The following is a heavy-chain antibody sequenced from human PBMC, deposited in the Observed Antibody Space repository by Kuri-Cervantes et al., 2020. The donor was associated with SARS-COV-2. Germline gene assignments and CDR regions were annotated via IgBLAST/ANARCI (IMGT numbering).Heavy chain of an antibody. CDR1: GGSISSSSYY. J-gene: IGHJ4*02. D-gene: IGHD3-3*01. CDR2: IYYSGST. Sequence: SETLSLTCTVSGGSISSSSYYWGWIRQPPGKGLGWIGSIYYSGSTYYNPSLKSRVTISVDTSKNQFSLKLSSVTAADTAVYYCARTLTRFLEWFLFDYWGQGTLVTVSS. V-gene: IGHV4-39*01. CDR3: ARTLTRFLEWFLFDY.